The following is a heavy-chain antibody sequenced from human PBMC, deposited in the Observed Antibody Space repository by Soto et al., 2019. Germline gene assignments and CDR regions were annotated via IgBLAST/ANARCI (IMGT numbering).Heavy chain of an antibody. Sequence: PSETLSLTCDVSGGSFTGYYWRWIRQPPGKGLEWIGEINHSGFTNYNPSLTGRVTISLDTSKRQFSLKLSSLTAADTAFYFCARGHGRFAHWGQGTLVAVSS. CDR1: GGSFTGYY. CDR3: ARGHGRFAH. J-gene: IGHJ4*02. CDR2: INHSGFT. V-gene: IGHV4-34*01.